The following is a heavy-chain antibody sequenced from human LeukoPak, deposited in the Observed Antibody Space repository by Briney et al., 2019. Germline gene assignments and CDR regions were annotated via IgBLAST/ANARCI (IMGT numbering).Heavy chain of an antibody. D-gene: IGHD3-10*01. J-gene: IGHJ5*02. CDR2: INAGNGDT. V-gene: IGHV1-3*01. CDR3: ARSYASYYYSSGSYHRLNWFDP. Sequence: ASVKVSCKASGYTFTSYAMHWVRQAPGQRLEWMGWINAGNGDTNYSQKFQGRVTITRDTSARIAYMELSSLRSEDTAVYYCARSYASYYYSSGSYHRLNWFDPWGQGTLVTVSS. CDR1: GYTFTSYA.